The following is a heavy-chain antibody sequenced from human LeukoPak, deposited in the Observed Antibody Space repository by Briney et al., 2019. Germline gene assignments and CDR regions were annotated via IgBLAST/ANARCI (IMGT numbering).Heavy chain of an antibody. CDR1: GYTFTIYG. D-gene: IGHD2-15*01. V-gene: IGHV1-18*01. J-gene: IGHJ5*02. Sequence: GASVTVSCKASGYTFTIYGISWVRQAPGQGLEWMGWISAYNGNTNYAQKLQGRVTMTTDTSTSTAYMELRSLRSDDTAVYYCARGSVVVAATGFDPWGQGTLVTVSS. CDR3: ARGSVVVAATGFDP. CDR2: ISAYNGNT.